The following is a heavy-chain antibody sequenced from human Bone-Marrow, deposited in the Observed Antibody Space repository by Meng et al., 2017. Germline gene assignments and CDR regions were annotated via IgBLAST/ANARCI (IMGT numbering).Heavy chain of an antibody. D-gene: IGHD3-22*01. CDR3: ARGEYDSSGYTDHAFDI. CDR1: GFTFSGSA. Sequence: GESLKISCAASGFTFSGSAMHWVRQASGKGLEWVGRIRSKANSYATAYAASVKGRFTISRDDSKNTLYLQMNSLRAEDTAVYYCARGEYDSSGYTDHAFDIWGQGTMVTVSS. CDR2: IRSKANSYAT. J-gene: IGHJ3*02. V-gene: IGHV3-73*01.